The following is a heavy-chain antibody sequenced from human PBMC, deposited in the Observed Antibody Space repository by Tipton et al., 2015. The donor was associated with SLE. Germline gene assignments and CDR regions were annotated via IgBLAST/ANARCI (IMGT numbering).Heavy chain of an antibody. J-gene: IGHJ4*02. CDR2: ITAYNGNT. CDR1: GYSLMNYG. CDR3: ARDVGWSVQPTKLDS. Sequence: QSGAEVKKPGASVNVFCKASGYSLMNYGISWVRQAPGQGLEWMGWITAYNGNTKYAQKFQGRVTMTTDTSTTTAYMELRSLRSDDTAVYYCARDVGWSVQPTKLDSWGQGTLVTVSS. V-gene: IGHV1-18*01. D-gene: IGHD4/OR15-4a*01.